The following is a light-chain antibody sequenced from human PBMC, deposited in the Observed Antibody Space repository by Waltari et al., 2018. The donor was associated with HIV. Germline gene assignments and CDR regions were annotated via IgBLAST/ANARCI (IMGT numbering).Light chain of an antibody. CDR1: ASNIGTNYD. CDR3: QSYDVALGGFYL. CDR2: GDY. Sequence: QSVLTQPPSVSGAPGPSVTISCSGSASNIGTNYDVNWYQQFPGAAPKLLIFGDYNRPSGVPDRFSGSKSGTSASLAITGLQPEDEADYYCQSYDVALGGFYLFGTGTTVTVL. V-gene: IGLV1-40*01. J-gene: IGLJ1*01.